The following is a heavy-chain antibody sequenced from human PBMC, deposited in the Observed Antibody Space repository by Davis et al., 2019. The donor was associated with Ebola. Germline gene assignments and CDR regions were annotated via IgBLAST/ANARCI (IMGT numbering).Heavy chain of an antibody. CDR1: GYSFTSYW. J-gene: IGHJ6*03. CDR3: ASFATGPTSYYYYMDV. CDR2: IDPSDSYT. V-gene: IGHV5-10-1*01. Sequence: GESLKISCKGSGYSFTSYWISWVRQMPGKGLEWMGRIDPSDSYTNYSPSFQGHVTISADKSISTAYLQWSSLKASDTAMYYCASFATGPTSYYYYMDVWGKGTTVTVSS. D-gene: IGHD1/OR15-1a*01.